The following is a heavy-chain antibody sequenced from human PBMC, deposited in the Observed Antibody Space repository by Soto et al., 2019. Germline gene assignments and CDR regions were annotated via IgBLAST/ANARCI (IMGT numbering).Heavy chain of an antibody. Sequence: QVQLVQSGAEVQKPGSSVKVSCKASGGTFSSYAISWVRQAPGQGLEWMGGIIPIFGTANYAQKFQGRVTITAEESTSTAYMELSSLRSDDTDVYYCARLVGAYGALDYWGQGTLVTVSA. CDR1: GGTFSSYA. D-gene: IGHD4-17*01. J-gene: IGHJ4*02. V-gene: IGHV1-69*01. CDR3: ARLVGAYGALDY. CDR2: IIPIFGTA.